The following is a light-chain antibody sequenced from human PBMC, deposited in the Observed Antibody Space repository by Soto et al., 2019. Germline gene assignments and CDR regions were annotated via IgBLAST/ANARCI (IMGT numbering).Light chain of an antibody. J-gene: IGKJ2*01. CDR3: QQYYSPPHT. CDR1: QSVLYSSNNNNY. V-gene: IGKV4-1*01. Sequence: DIVMTQSPDSLAVSLGERATINCKSSQSVLYSSNNNNYLAWYQQKPGQPPKLLIYWASTRESGVPDRFSGSGSGTDFTLTISSLQAEDVAVYYCQQYYSPPHTCGQGTKLEIK. CDR2: WAS.